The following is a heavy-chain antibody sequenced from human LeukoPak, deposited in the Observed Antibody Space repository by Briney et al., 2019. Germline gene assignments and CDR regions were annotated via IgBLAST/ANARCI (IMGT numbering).Heavy chain of an antibody. V-gene: IGHV4-34*01. J-gene: IGHJ6*03. CDR1: GGSFNGYY. CDR3: ARLVVTAPQYHYYMDV. CDR2: INHIETT. Sequence: SETLSLTCNVSGGSFNGYYWTWIRQPPGKGLEWIAEINHIETTNHNPSLKSRVTVSTDTSKKQFFLKLTSVTAADPALYYCARLVVTAPQYHYYMDVWGEGTTVTVSS. D-gene: IGHD2-21*02.